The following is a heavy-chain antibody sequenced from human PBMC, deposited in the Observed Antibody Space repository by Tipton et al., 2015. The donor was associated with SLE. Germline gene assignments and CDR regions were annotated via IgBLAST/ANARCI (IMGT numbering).Heavy chain of an antibody. J-gene: IGHJ2*01. CDR3: ARHPPREQLVFGYFDL. Sequence: TLSLTCTVSGGSISSSYYWGWIRQPPGKGLEWIGSIYYSGSTYYNPSLKSRVTISVDTSKNQFSLKLSSVTAADTAVYYCARHPPREQLVFGYFDLWGRGTLVTVSS. CDR2: IYYSGST. CDR1: GGSISSSYY. V-gene: IGHV4-39*07. D-gene: IGHD6-13*01.